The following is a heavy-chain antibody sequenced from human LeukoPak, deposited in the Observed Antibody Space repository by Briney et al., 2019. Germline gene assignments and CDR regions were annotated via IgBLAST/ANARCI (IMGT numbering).Heavy chain of an antibody. D-gene: IGHD6-19*01. CDR2: ISSSGSTI. V-gene: IGHV3-48*03. CDR3: ARRRRFSSSWYEF. Sequence: GGSLRLSCAASGFTFSIYEMNWVRQAPGKGLEWVSHISSSGSTIHYTDSVKGRFTISRDNAKNSLYLQMKSVRDEDTAVYYCARRRRFSSSWYEFLGQGTLVTVSS. CDR1: GFTFSIYE. J-gene: IGHJ5*01.